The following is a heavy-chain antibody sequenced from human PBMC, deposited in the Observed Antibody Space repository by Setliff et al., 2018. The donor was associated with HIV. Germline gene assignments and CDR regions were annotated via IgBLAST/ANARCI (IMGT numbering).Heavy chain of an antibody. CDR1: AASIRSHY. D-gene: IGHD2-2*02. V-gene: IGHV4-59*11. J-gene: IGHJ4*02. Sequence: SETLSLTCTVSAASIRSHYWSWIRQSPGKGLEWIGNFYYTGSTDYNPSFKSRVTISLDKSNNQISLNLSSATAADTAVYYCARHTVFVRYFDHWGQGMLVTSPQ. CDR2: FYYTGST. CDR3: ARHTVFVRYFDH.